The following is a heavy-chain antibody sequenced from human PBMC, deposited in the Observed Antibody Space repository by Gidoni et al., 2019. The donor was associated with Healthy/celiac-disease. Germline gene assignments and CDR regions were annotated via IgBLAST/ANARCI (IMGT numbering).Heavy chain of an antibody. CDR2: IKQDGSEK. J-gene: IGHJ6*02. V-gene: IGHV3-7*01. Sequence: EVQLVESGGGLVQPGGSLRLSCAASGFTFSSYWMSWVRQAPGKGLEWVANIKQDGSEKYYVDSVKGRFTISRDNAKNSLYLQMNSLRAEDTAVYYCARLRGRRYYYYGMDVWGQGTTVTVSS. CDR1: GFTFSSYW. CDR3: ARLRGRRYYYYGMDV. D-gene: IGHD4-17*01.